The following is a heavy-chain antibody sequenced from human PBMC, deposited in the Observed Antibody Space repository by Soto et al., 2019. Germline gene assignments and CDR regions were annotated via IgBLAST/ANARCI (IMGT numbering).Heavy chain of an antibody. D-gene: IGHD6-19*01. Sequence: QITLKESGPTLVKPTQTLTLTCTFSGFSLTDNAVGVGWFRQPPGKALEWLALIYWDDDNHYSPSLKSRLTFTNVTSKNPVVLRLTNVHPVDTATYHCASGSGWLFDVWGQGTLVTVSS. CDR2: IYWDDDN. CDR1: GFSLTDNAVG. CDR3: ASGSGWLFDV. V-gene: IGHV2-5*02. J-gene: IGHJ4*01.